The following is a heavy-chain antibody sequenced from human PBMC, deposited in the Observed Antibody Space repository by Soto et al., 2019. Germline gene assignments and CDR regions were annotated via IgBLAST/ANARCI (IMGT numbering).Heavy chain of an antibody. CDR1: GFTFSSYA. D-gene: IGHD3-16*01. CDR3: AKDRMIYYYGMDV. CDR2: ISGSGGST. J-gene: IGHJ6*02. V-gene: IGHV3-23*01. Sequence: PVGSLRLSCAASGFTFSSYAMSWVRQAPGKGLEWVSAISGSGGSTYYADSVKGRFTISRDNSKNTLYLQMNSLRAEDTAVYYCAKDRMIYYYGMDVWGQGTTVTVSS.